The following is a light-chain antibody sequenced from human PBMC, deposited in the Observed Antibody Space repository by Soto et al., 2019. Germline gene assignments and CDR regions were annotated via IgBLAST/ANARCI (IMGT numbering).Light chain of an antibody. V-gene: IGKV3-20*01. CDR2: GAS. J-gene: IGKJ1*01. CDR3: QQYASWT. Sequence: MVLTQSPGTLSLSPGGRGTLSCGASQSVGSSYLAWYQQKPGQAPRLLIYGASSRATCIPDRFSGSGSGKDFTTTTSSLEPEAFGAYYCQQYASWTVGQGTTVYIK. CDR1: QSVGSSY.